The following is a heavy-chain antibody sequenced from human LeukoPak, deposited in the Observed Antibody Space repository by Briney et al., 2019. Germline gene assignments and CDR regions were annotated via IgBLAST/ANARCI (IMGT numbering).Heavy chain of an antibody. CDR3: ASYSSSSSIFDY. V-gene: IGHV1-8*01. Sequence: ASVKVSCKASGYTFTSYDINWVRQATGQGLEWMGWMNPNSGNTGYAQKFQGRVTMTRNTSISTAYMELSGLRSEDTAVYYCASYSSSSSIFDYWGQGTLVTVSS. CDR2: MNPNSGNT. J-gene: IGHJ4*02. CDR1: GYTFTSYD. D-gene: IGHD6-6*01.